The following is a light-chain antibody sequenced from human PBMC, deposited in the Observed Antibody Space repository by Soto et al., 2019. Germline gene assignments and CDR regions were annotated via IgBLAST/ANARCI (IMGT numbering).Light chain of an antibody. Sequence: EIVLTQSPATLSLSPGERATLSCRASQGVSSYLAWYQQKPGQAPRLLIYDASNRATGIPARFSGSGPGTDFTLTISSLEPEDFAVYYCQQRSNWRGITFGQGTRLEIK. V-gene: IGKV3D-11*01. CDR2: DAS. J-gene: IGKJ5*01. CDR1: QGVSSY. CDR3: QQRSNWRGIT.